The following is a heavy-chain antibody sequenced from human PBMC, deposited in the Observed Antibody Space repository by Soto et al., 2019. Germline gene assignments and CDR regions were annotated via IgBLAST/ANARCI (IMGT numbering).Heavy chain of an antibody. Sequence: QVQLVQSGAEVKKPGSSVRVSCKASGGTFSSYAITWVRQAPGQGLDWMGEIIPIFGETNFAQKFQGRVTITADKSTTTAYMELSSLTSEDTAVYYCARMGGSFLDSWGQGTLVTVSS. CDR3: ARMGGSFLDS. CDR2: IIPIFGET. J-gene: IGHJ5*01. D-gene: IGHD1-26*01. V-gene: IGHV1-69*06. CDR1: GGTFSSYA.